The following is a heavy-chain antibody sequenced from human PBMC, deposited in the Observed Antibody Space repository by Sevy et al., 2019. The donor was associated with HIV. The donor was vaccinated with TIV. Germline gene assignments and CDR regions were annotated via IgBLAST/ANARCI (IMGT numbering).Heavy chain of an antibody. CDR2: IKSITDGGAA. Sequence: GGSLRLSCTASGFDFANAWMNWVRQAPGKGLERVGHIKSITDGGAADYAAPVKGRFTISRHDSKNTLYLHMNSLKAEDTAVYYCSTDDLISYWGRGTLVTVSS. CDR1: GFDFANAW. V-gene: IGHV3-15*07. CDR3: STDDLISY. J-gene: IGHJ4*02.